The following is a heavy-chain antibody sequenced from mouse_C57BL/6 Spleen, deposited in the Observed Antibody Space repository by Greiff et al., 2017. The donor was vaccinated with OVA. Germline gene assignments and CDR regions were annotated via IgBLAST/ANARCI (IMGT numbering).Heavy chain of an antibody. V-gene: IGHV2-9-1*01. CDR1: GFSLTSYA. CDR2: IWTGGGT. J-gene: IGHJ4*01. Sequence: VQRVESGPGLVAPSQSLSITCTVSGFSLTSYAISWVRQPPGKGLEWLGVIWTGGGTNYNSALKSRLSISKDNSKSQVFLKMNSLQTDDTARYYCARKGDLYSNYGYYAMDYWGQGTSVTVSS. D-gene: IGHD2-5*01. CDR3: ARKGDLYSNYGYYAMDY.